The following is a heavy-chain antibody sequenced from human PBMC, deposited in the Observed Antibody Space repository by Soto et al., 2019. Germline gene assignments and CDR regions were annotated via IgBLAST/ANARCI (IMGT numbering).Heavy chain of an antibody. Sequence: GGSLRLSCAASGFTFSSYAMSWVRQAPGKGLEWVSAISGSGGSTYYADSVKGRFTISRDNSKNTLYLQMNSLRAEDTAVYYWAKRGGGAYYYGSGSYYNELYYWGQGTLVTVSS. V-gene: IGHV3-23*01. D-gene: IGHD3-10*01. CDR2: ISGSGGST. CDR1: GFTFSSYA. CDR3: AKRGGGAYYYGSGSYYNELYY. J-gene: IGHJ4*02.